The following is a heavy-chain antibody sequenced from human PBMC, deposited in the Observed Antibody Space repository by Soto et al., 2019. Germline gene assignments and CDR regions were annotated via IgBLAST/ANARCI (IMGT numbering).Heavy chain of an antibody. J-gene: IGHJ4*02. CDR3: ATGQASGWYDKSFDY. V-gene: IGHV1-69*13. D-gene: IGHD6-19*01. CDR1: GGTFSSYA. Sequence: SVKVSCKASGGTFSSYAISWVRQAPGQGLEWMGGIIPIFGTANYAQKFQGRVTITADESTSTAYMELSSLRSEATAVYYCATGQASGWYDKSFDYWGQGTLVTVSS. CDR2: IIPIFGTA.